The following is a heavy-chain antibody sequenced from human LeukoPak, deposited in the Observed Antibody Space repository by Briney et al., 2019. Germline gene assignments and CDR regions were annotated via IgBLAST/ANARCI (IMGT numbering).Heavy chain of an antibody. D-gene: IGHD3-16*02. Sequence: SETLSLTCTVSGGSISSGSYYWAWIRQPPGKGLEWIGSIYYSGSTNYNPSLKSRVTISVDTSKNQFSLKLSSVTAADTAVYYCARQVPGYDYVWGSYRYFDYWGQGTLVTVSS. CDR3: ARQVPGYDYVWGSYRYFDY. CDR1: GGSISSGSYY. CDR2: IYYSGST. J-gene: IGHJ4*02. V-gene: IGHV4-39*01.